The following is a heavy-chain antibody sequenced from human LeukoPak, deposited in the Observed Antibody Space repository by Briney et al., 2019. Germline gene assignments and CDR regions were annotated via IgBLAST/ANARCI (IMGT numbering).Heavy chain of an antibody. CDR1: GGSLSSYY. J-gene: IGHJ3*02. CDR2: IYYSGST. D-gene: IGHD1-26*01. V-gene: IGHV4-59*01. Sequence: SETLSLTCTVSGGSLSSYYWSWIRQPPGKGLEWIGYIYYSGSTNYNPSLKSRVTISVDTSKNQFSLKLSSVTAADTAVYYCARGLGRDAFDIWGQGTMVTVSS. CDR3: ARGLGRDAFDI.